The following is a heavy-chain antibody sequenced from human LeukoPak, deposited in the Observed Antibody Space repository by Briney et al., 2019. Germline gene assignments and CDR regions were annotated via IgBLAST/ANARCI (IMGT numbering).Heavy chain of an antibody. J-gene: IGHJ3*02. Sequence: ASVTVSCKASGYTFTSYDINWVRQATGQGLEWMGWMIPNSGNTGYAQKFQGRVTMTRNTSISTAYMELSSLRSEDTAVYYCARRSSWYGRAFDIWGQGTMVTVSS. D-gene: IGHD6-13*01. CDR1: GYTFTSYD. V-gene: IGHV1-8*01. CDR3: ARRSSWYGRAFDI. CDR2: MIPNSGNT.